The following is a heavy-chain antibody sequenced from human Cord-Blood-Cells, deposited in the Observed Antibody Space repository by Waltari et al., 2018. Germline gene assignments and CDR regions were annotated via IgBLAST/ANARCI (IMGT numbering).Heavy chain of an antibody. V-gene: IGHV4-59*08. J-gene: IGHJ4*02. CDR3: ARQGSLGDLGFDY. D-gene: IGHD3-16*01. CDR1: GGSISSYY. Sequence: QVQLQESGPGLVQPSETLSLTCTVSGGSISSYYWSWIRQPLGKGLEWIGYLYYSGSTNYIPSLKSRVTISVDTSKNQFSLKLSSVTAADTAVYYCARQGSLGDLGFDYWGQGTLVTVSS. CDR2: LYYSGST.